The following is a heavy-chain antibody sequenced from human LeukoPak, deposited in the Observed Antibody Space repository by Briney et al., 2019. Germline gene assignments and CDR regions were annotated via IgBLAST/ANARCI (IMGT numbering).Heavy chain of an antibody. V-gene: IGHV3-7*01. Sequence: PGRSLRLSCAASGFTFDDYAMHWVRQAPGKGLEWVANIKQDGSEKYYVDSVKGRFTISRDNAKNSLYLQMNSLRAEDTAVYYCARDKMWLGSDAFDIWGQGTMVTVSS. CDR3: ARDKMWLGSDAFDI. CDR1: GFTFDDYA. J-gene: IGHJ3*02. CDR2: IKQDGSEK. D-gene: IGHD6-19*01.